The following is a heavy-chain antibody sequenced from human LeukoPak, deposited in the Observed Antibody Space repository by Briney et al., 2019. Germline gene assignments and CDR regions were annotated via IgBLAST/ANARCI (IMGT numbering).Heavy chain of an antibody. V-gene: IGHV3-20*04. Sequence: GGSLRLSCAASGFTFSSYSMNWVRQAPGKGLEWVSGINWNGGSTGYADSVKGRFTISRDNAKNSLYLQMNSLRAEDTALYYCARDLVGATGGGNYWGQGTLVTVSS. CDR1: GFTFSSYS. D-gene: IGHD1-26*01. J-gene: IGHJ4*02. CDR2: INWNGGST. CDR3: ARDLVGATGGGNY.